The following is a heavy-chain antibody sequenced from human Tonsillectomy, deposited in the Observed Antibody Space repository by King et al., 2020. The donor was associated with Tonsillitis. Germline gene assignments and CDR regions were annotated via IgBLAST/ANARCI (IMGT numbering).Heavy chain of an antibody. D-gene: IGHD3-9*01. J-gene: IGHJ6*02. Sequence: VQLVESGGGLVKPGGSLRLSCAASRFIFSSYSMNWVRQAPGKGLEWVSSISSSSSYIYYADSVKGRFTISRDNAKNSLYLQMNSLRAEDTAVYYCARGDDILTGYYYYGMDVWGQGTTLTVSS. CDR3: ARGDDILTGYYYYGMDV. CDR2: ISSSSSYI. V-gene: IGHV3-21*01. CDR1: RFIFSSYS.